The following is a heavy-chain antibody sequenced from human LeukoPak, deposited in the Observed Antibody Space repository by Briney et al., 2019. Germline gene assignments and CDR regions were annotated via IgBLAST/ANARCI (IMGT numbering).Heavy chain of an antibody. CDR1: GFTFSSYA. D-gene: IGHD3-10*01. CDR2: ISGSGGST. V-gene: IGHV3-23*01. Sequence: GGSLRLSCAASGFTFSSYAMSWVRQAPGKGLEWVPAISGSGGSTYYADSVRGRFTISRDNSKNTLYLQMNSLRAADTAVYYCAKGSTMVRGVVDYWGQGTLVTVSS. CDR3: AKGSTMVRGVVDY. J-gene: IGHJ4*02.